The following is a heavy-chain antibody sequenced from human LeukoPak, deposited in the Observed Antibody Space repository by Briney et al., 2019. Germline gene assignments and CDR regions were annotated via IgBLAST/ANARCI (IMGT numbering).Heavy chain of an antibody. CDR2: INHSGST. CDR3: ARDPRALVGAPDVLDC. CDR1: GGSFSGYY. J-gene: IGHJ4*02. Sequence: SETLSLTCAVYGGSFSGYYWSWIRRPPRKGLEWIGEINHSGSTNYNPSLKSRVTISVDTSKNQFSLQLNSVTPEDTAVYYCARDPRALVGAPDVLDCWGQGTLVTVSS. D-gene: IGHD1-26*01. V-gene: IGHV4-34*01.